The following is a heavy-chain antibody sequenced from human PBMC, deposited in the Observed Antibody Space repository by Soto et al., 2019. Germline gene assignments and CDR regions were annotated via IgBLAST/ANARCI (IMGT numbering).Heavy chain of an antibody. Sequence: QPGGSLRLSCAASGFTFSSYAMHWVRQAPGKGLEWVAVISYDGSNKYYADSVKGRFTISRDNSKNTLYLQMNSLRAEDTAVYYCARDLSCGGDCPEDYYYYGMDVWGQGTTVTVSS. V-gene: IGHV3-30-3*01. J-gene: IGHJ6*02. CDR1: GFTFSSYA. CDR2: ISYDGSNK. D-gene: IGHD2-21*02. CDR3: ARDLSCGGDCPEDYYYYGMDV.